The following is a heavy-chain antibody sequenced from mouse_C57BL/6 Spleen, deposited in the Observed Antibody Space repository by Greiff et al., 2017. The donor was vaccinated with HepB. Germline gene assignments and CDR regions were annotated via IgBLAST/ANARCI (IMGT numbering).Heavy chain of an antibody. CDR2: ISSGSSTI. Sequence: EVHLVESGGGLVKPGGSLKLSCAASGFTFSDYGMHWVRQAPEKGLEWVAYISSGSSTIYYADTVKGRFTISRDNAKNTLFLQMTSLRSEDTAMYYCARQLGRGYFDVWGTGTTVTVSS. J-gene: IGHJ1*03. CDR1: GFTFSDYG. CDR3: ARQLGRGYFDV. V-gene: IGHV5-17*01. D-gene: IGHD4-1*02.